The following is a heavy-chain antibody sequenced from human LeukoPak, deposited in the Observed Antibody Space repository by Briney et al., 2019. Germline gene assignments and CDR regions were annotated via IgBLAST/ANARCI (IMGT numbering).Heavy chain of an antibody. Sequence: GGSLRLSCAASGFTVSSNYMSWVRQAPGKGLEWVSVIYSGGSTYYADSVKGRFTISRDNSKNTLYLQMNSLRAEDTAVYYCARAAYYYDSSGYYYDSNAFDIWGQGTMVTVSS. CDR3: ARAAYYYDSSGYYYDSNAFDI. J-gene: IGHJ3*02. V-gene: IGHV3-66*01. CDR2: IYSGGST. CDR1: GFTVSSNY. D-gene: IGHD3-22*01.